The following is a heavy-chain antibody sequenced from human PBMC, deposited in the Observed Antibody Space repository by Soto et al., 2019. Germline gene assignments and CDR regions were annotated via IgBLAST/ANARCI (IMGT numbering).Heavy chain of an antibody. Sequence: QVQLQPWGAGLLKPSETLSLTCAVYGGAFSGYYWSWIRQPPGKGLEWIGEINHSGSTNYNPSLTSLVIISVDTSQNQFSLQLSSVTAANTAVYYCARGCSRTSCNAGRDYCGQGTLVTVSS. CDR2: INHSGST. CDR3: ARGCSRTSCNAGRDY. D-gene: IGHD2-2*01. J-gene: IGHJ4*02. CDR1: GGAFSGYY. V-gene: IGHV4-34*01.